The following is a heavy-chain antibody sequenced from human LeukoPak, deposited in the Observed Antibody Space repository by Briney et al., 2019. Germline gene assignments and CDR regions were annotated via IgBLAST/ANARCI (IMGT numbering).Heavy chain of an antibody. CDR1: GYTFTSYD. V-gene: IGHV1-8*03. CDR2: MNPNSGST. D-gene: IGHD5-12*01. CDR3: ARGRSTGYPYYFEY. J-gene: IGHJ4*02. Sequence: AASVKVSCKASGYTFTSYDINWVRQATGQGLEWMGWMNPNSGSTGYAQKFQGRVTITRSTSISTAYMELSGLRSEDTAVYYCARGRSTGYPYYFEYWGQGTLVTVSS.